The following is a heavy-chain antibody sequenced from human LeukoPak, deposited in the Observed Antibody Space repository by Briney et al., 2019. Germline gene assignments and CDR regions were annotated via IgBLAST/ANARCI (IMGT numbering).Heavy chain of an antibody. CDR2: IYYSGST. J-gene: IGHJ4*02. D-gene: IGHD6-19*01. V-gene: IGHV4-39*07. Sequence: SETLSLTCTVSGGSISSSSYYWGWIRQPPGKGLEWIGSIYYSGSTYYNPSLKSRVNISVGTSNDQLSLNLSSVTAADSAIYYCVRGGGVAASLVGFWGRGILVTVSS. CDR1: GGSISSSSYY. CDR3: VRGGGVAASLVGF.